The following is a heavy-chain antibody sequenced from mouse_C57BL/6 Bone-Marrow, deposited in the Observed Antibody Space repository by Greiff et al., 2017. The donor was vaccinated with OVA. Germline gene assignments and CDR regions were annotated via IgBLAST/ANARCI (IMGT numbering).Heavy chain of an antibody. CDR1: GYTFTSYW. D-gene: IGHD2-3*01. CDR2: INPSNGGT. CDR3: AREGGWLLRSDY. J-gene: IGHJ2*01. Sequence: QVQLQQSGTELVKPGASVKLSCKASGYTFTSYWMHWVKQRPGQGLEWIGNINPSNGGTNYNEKFKSKATLTVDKSSSTAYMQLSILTSEDAAVYCCAREGGWLLRSDYWGKGTTLTVSS. V-gene: IGHV1-53*01.